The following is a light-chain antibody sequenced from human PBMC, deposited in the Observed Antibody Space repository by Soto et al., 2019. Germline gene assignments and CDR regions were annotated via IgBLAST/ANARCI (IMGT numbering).Light chain of an antibody. J-gene: IGLJ1*01. Sequence: QSALTQPASVSGSPGQSITISCSGTSSDIGAYEYVSWYQQHPGKPPKLMIYNVSNRPPGASNRFSGSKSDNTASLTISGLQTEDEADYYCLSYTTSRTYVFGPGTKVTV. V-gene: IGLV2-14*03. CDR1: SSDIGAYEY. CDR3: LSYTTSRTYV. CDR2: NVS.